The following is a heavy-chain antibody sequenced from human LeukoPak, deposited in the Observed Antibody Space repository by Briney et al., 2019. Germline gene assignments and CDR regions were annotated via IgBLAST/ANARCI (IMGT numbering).Heavy chain of an antibody. D-gene: IGHD1-14*01. CDR1: GFTFSTYF. CDR2: IRLSGSEK. V-gene: IGHV3-7*01. CDR3: ARYNEGYFDP. Sequence: GGSLRLSCASSGFTFSTYFMSWVRQAPGKGLEWVATIRLSGSEKDYVDSVKGRFTISRDNAKNSLYLEMNTLSAEDTVVYYCARYNEGYFDPWGQGTLVTVSS. J-gene: IGHJ4*02.